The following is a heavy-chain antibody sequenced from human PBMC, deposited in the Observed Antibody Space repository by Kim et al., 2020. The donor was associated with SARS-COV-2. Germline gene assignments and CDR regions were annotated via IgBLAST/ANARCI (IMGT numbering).Heavy chain of an antibody. V-gene: IGHV4-59*01. J-gene: IGHJ4*02. Sequence: NYNPSLKSRVTISVDTSKNQFSLKLSSVTAADTAVYYCARDLTSSSWYDYWGQGTLVTVSS. D-gene: IGHD6-13*01. CDR3: ARDLTSSSWYDY.